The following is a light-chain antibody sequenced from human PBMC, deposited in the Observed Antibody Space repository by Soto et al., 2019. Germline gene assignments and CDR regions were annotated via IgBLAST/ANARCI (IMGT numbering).Light chain of an antibody. J-gene: IGKJ2*01. CDR2: GAS. CDR1: QSISSSY. V-gene: IGKV3-20*01. CDR3: QQYVNSLYT. Sequence: EVVVTQSPGTLSLSPGERATLSCRASQSISSSYLAWYQQKPGQAPRLLIYGASNSATGIPDRFSGSGSGTDFTLTISRLEPEDFAVYYCQQYVNSLYTFGQGTKLEI.